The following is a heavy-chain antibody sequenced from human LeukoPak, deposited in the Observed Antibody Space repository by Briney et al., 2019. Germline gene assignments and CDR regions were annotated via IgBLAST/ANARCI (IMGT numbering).Heavy chain of an antibody. V-gene: IGHV4-4*07. J-gene: IGHJ5*02. CDR3: ARDIWFDP. CDR1: GGSISTYY. Sequence: SETLSLTCTVSGGSISTYYWSWVRQPAGKRLEWIGRIHASGSTNYNPSLKSRVTMSVDTSKNQFSLKLSSVTAADTAVCYCARDIWFDPWGQGTLVTVSS. CDR2: IHASGST.